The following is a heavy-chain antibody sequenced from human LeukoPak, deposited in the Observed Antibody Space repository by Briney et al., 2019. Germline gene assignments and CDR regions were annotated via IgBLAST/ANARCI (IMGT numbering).Heavy chain of an antibody. CDR3: ARPGQEGAFDI. V-gene: IGHV3-30-3*01. CDR1: GFTFSSYA. CDR2: ISYDGSNK. J-gene: IGHJ3*02. Sequence: GGSLRLSCAASGFTFSSYAMHWVRQAPGKGLEWVAVISYDGSNKYYADSVKGRFTISRDNSKNTLYLQMNSLRAEDTAVYYCARPGQEGAFDIWGQGTMVTVSS.